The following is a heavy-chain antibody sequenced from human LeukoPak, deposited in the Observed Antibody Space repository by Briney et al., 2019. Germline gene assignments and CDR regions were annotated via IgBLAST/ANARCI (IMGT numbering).Heavy chain of an antibody. CDR2: INGNGGGS. J-gene: IGHJ3*02. CDR3: AKGLNDYGNTVDVFDI. CDR1: GFTFSDHA. Sequence: GGSLRLSCAASGFTFSDHAMSWVRQAPAKGLEWVSSINGNGGGSYYIDSVKGRFTVSRDNSENTLFLQLNSLRADDTAIYYCAKGLNDYGNTVDVFDIWGRGTMVTVSS. V-gene: IGHV3-23*01. D-gene: IGHD4/OR15-4a*01.